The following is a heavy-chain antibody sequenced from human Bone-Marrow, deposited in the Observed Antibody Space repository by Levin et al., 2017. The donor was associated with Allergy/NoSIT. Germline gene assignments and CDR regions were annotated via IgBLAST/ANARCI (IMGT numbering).Heavy chain of an antibody. CDR2: INSDGSST. V-gene: IGHV3-74*01. Sequence: GGSLRLSCAASGFTFSSYWMHWVRQAPGKGLVWVSRINSDGSSTSYADSVKGRFTISRDNAKNTLYLQMNSLRAEDTAVYYCARVSIFGVVRYYYGMDVWGQGTTVTVSS. CDR3: ARVSIFGVVRYYYGMDV. J-gene: IGHJ6*02. CDR1: GFTFSSYW. D-gene: IGHD3-3*01.